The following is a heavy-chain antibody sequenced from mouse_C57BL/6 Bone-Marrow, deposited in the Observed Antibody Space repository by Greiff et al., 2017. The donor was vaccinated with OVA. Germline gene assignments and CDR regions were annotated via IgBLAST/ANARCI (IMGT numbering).Heavy chain of an antibody. J-gene: IGHJ3*01. Sequence: QVQLQQSGPELVKPGASVKLSCKASGYTFTSYDINWVKQRPGQGLEWIGWIYPRDGSTKYNEKFKGKATLTVDTSSSTAYMELHSLTSEDSAVYFCARDCPYYYGSSWFAYWGQGTLVTVSA. D-gene: IGHD1-1*01. V-gene: IGHV1-85*01. CDR1: GYTFTSYD. CDR3: ARDCPYYYGSSWFAY. CDR2: IYPRDGST.